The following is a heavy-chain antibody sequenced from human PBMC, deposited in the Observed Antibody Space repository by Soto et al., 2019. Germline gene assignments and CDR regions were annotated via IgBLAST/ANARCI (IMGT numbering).Heavy chain of an antibody. Sequence: PGGSLRLSCAASGFTFSAYAMAWVRQAPGKGLEWVSAIRGGGDVTYYVDSVKGRFTISRDNSKDTLYLQMNSLRAEDTGVYYCARFYWLPNFDYWGQGTRVTVSS. J-gene: IGHJ4*02. D-gene: IGHD2-8*02. CDR3: ARFYWLPNFDY. CDR2: IRGGGDVT. CDR1: GFTFSAYA. V-gene: IGHV3-23*01.